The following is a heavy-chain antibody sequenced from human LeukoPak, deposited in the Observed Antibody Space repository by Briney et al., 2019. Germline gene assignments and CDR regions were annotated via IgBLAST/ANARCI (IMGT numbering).Heavy chain of an antibody. J-gene: IGHJ4*02. Sequence: SETLSLTCTVSGGSISSYYWSWIRQPPGQGLEWIGYISYSGSTNYNPSLKSRVTISADTSKNQFSLKLSSVTAADTAVYYCARVEILEGAFDYWGQGTLVTVSS. CDR3: ARVEILEGAFDY. V-gene: IGHV4-59*01. D-gene: IGHD5-24*01. CDR1: GGSISSYY. CDR2: ISYSGST.